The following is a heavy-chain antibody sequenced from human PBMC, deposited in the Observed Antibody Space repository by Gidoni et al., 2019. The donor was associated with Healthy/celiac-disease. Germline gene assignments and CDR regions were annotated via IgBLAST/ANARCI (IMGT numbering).Heavy chain of an antibody. J-gene: IGHJ6*02. CDR1: GYSFTSSW. D-gene: IGHD2-15*01. Sequence: EVQLVQSGAEVKKPGESLRISCKGSGYSFTSSWISWVRQMPGKGLEWMGRIDPSDSYTNYSPSFQGHVTISADKSISTAYLQWSSLKASDTAMYYCARLCSGGSCNPPYYYYGMDVWGQGTTVTVSS. CDR3: ARLCSGGSCNPPYYYYGMDV. CDR2: IDPSDSYT. V-gene: IGHV5-10-1*01.